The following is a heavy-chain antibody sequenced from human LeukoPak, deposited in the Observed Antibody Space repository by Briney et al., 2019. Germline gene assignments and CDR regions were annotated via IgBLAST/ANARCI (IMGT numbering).Heavy chain of an antibody. CDR1: GGTFSSYA. D-gene: IGHD3-10*01. CDR3: ARLHGQYGSGSYHLDY. Sequence: SVTVSCKASGGTFSSYAISWVRQAPGQGLEWMGGIIPIFGTANYAQKFQGRVTITADESTSTAYMELSSLRSEDTAVYYCARLHGQYGSGSYHLDYWGQGTLVTVSS. V-gene: IGHV1-69*01. J-gene: IGHJ4*02. CDR2: IIPIFGTA.